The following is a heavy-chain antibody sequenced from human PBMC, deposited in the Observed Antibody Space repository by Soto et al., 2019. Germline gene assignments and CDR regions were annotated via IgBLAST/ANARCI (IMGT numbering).Heavy chain of an antibody. V-gene: IGHV5-51*01. CDR3: ARVGIAAANTGWFDP. CDR1: GYSFTSNW. CDR2: IYPGDSDT. Sequence: GESLKISCKGSGYSFTSNWIGWVRQMPGKGLELMGIIYPGDSDTRYSPSFQGQITISADKSITTAYLQWSSLKASDTAMYYCARVGIAAANTGWFDPWGQGTLVTV. J-gene: IGHJ5*02. D-gene: IGHD6-13*01.